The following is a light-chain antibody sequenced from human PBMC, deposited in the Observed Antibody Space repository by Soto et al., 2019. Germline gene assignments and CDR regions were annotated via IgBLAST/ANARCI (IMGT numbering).Light chain of an antibody. V-gene: IGKV1-9*01. CDR3: QQLKSYPVT. Sequence: DIQLTQSPSFLSASVGDRVTITCRASQGISSYLAWYQQEPGKAPKPLIYAASTLQSGVPSRFSGGGSGTEFTLPISSLQPEDFATYYCQQLKSYPVTFGGGTKVEIK. J-gene: IGKJ4*01. CDR2: AAS. CDR1: QGISSY.